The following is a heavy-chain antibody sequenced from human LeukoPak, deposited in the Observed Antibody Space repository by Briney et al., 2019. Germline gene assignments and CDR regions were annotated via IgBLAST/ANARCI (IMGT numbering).Heavy chain of an antibody. CDR1: GFTFSSYA. CDR2: ICGSGGST. CDR3: ERDEPGHKWIQPA. V-gene: IGHV3-23*01. D-gene: IGHD5-18*01. J-gene: IGHJ5*02. Sequence: GGSLRLSCAASGFTFSSYAMSWVRQAPGKGLERVSDICGSGGSTYYADSVKGRFTLSTDNSNNTLYLQMNRLRAEETAVSYCERDEPGHKWIQPAWGQGTLVTVSS.